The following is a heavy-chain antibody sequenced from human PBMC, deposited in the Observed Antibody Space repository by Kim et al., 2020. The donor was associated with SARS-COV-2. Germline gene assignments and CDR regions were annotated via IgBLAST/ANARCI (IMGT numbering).Heavy chain of an antibody. CDR2: IIPMFGTA. V-gene: IGHV1-69*13. CDR1: GGTFSSYA. CDR3: ARDHRILSAGYYYYGMDV. D-gene: IGHD2-15*01. J-gene: IGHJ6*02. Sequence: SVKVSCKASGGTFSSYAISWVRQAPGQGLEWMGGIIPMFGTANYAQKFQGRVTIIADESTSTAYMELSSLRSEDTAVYYCARDHRILSAGYYYYGMDVWGQGTTVTVSS.